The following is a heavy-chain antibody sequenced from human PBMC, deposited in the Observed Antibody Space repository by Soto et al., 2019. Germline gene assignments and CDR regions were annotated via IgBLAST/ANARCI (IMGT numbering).Heavy chain of an antibody. Sequence: QVQLVQSGAEVKKPGASVKVSCKASGYTFTSYGVSWVRQAPGQGLEWMGGISAYNGNTNYTQKFQGRVTMTTDTPTSTAYMERRSLRDDGTAGYYCARDVHGGFDAVDIWGQGTMVTVSS. J-gene: IGHJ3*02. D-gene: IGHD3-10*01. CDR1: GYTFTSYG. V-gene: IGHV1-18*01. CDR3: ARDVHGGFDAVDI. CDR2: ISAYNGNT.